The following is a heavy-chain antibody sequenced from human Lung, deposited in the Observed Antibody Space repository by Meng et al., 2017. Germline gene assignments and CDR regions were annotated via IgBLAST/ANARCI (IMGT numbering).Heavy chain of an antibody. CDR2: INHSGST. CDR3: ARGPTTMAHDFDY. CDR1: GGSFSDYY. J-gene: IGHJ4*02. Sequence: QVQLPEWGAGLLKPSETRSLTCVVSGGSFSDYYWSWIRQPPGKGLEWIGEINHSGSTNYNPSLESRATISVDTSQNNLSLKLSSVTAADSAVYYCARGPTTMAHDFDYWGQGTLVTVFS. V-gene: IGHV4-34*01. D-gene: IGHD4-11*01.